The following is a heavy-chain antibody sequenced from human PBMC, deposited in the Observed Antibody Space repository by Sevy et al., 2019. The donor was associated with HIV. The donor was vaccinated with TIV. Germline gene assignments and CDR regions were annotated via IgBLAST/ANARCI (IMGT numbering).Heavy chain of an antibody. CDR3: ASTRDYYGSGSSFSHWFDP. J-gene: IGHJ5*02. CDR1: GGSISSRSSY. Sequence: SETLSLTCTVSGGSISSRSSYWGWIRQPPGKGLECIGSIYYSGSTYSNPSLKSRLTMSVDTSKNQFSLKLSSVTAADTAVYYCASTRDYYGSGSSFSHWFDPWVQGILVTVSS. CDR2: IYYSGST. D-gene: IGHD3-10*01. V-gene: IGHV4-39*01.